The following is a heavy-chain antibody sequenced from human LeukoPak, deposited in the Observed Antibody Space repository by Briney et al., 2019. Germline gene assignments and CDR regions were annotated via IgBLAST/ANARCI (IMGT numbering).Heavy chain of an antibody. CDR3: ARGYYGSGSYYPVDY. Sequence: SVKVSCKASGGTFSSYAISWVRQAPGQGLEWMGGIIPIFGTANYAQKFQGRVTITADESTSTAYMELSSLRSEDTAVYYCARGYYGSGSYYPVDYWGQGTLVTVSS. V-gene: IGHV1-69*13. CDR1: GGTFSSYA. J-gene: IGHJ4*02. CDR2: IIPIFGTA. D-gene: IGHD3-10*01.